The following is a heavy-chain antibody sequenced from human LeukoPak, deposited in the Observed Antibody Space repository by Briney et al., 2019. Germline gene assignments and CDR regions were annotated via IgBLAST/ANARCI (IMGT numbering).Heavy chain of an antibody. CDR2: IRYDGSNK. CDR1: GFTFSSYG. J-gene: IGHJ5*02. CDR3: AKAGYSSGWHQFDP. Sequence: GGSLRLSCAASGFTFSSYGMYWVRQAPGKGLEWVAFIRYDGSNKYYADSVKGRFTISRDNSKNTLYLQMNSLRAEDTAVYYCAKAGYSSGWHQFDPWGQGTLVTVSS. D-gene: IGHD6-19*01. V-gene: IGHV3-30*02.